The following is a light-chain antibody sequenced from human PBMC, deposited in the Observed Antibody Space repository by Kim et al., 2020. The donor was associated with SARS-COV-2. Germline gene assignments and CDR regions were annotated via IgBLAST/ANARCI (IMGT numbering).Light chain of an antibody. CDR1: QSVSSSC. Sequence: EIVLTQFPGTLSLSPGERATLSCRASQSVSSSCLAWYQQKPGQAPRLLIYGASSRATGIPDRFSGSGSGTDFTLTISRMEPEDFAVYYCQQYGSTPPYTFGQGTKLEI. V-gene: IGKV3-20*01. CDR3: QQYGSTPPYT. J-gene: IGKJ2*01. CDR2: GAS.